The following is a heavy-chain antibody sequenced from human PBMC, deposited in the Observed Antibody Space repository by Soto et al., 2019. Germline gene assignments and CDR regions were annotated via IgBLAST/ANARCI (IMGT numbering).Heavy chain of an antibody. J-gene: IGHJ1*01. D-gene: IGHD3-10*01. CDR1: GGSISSSSYY. CDR2: IYYSGST. Sequence: QLQLQESGPGRVKPSETLSLTCTVSGGSISSSSYYWGWIRQPPGKGLEWIGSIYYSGSTSYNPSLKCRVTVSVDPSKTQFSLRLSSVTAADTAVYCCATLWFGESRHWGQGTLVTVSS. CDR3: ATLWFGESRH. V-gene: IGHV4-39*01.